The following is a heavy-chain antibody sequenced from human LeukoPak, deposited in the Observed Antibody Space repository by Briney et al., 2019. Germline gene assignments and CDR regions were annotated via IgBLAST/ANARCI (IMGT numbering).Heavy chain of an antibody. CDR2: IYHSGST. J-gene: IGHJ2*01. CDR1: GFTFSSYA. D-gene: IGHD1-1*01. CDR3: ARGSNENSPNWYFDL. V-gene: IGHV4-4*02. Sequence: PGRSLRLSCAASGFTFSSYAMNWVRQAPGKGLEWIGEIYHSGSTNYNPSLKSRVTISVDKSKNQFSLKLSSVTAADTAVYYCARGSNENSPNWYFDLWGRGTLVTVSS.